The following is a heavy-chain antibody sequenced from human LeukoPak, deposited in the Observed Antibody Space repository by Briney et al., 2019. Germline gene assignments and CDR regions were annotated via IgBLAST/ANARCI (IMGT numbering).Heavy chain of an antibody. CDR2: INHSGST. J-gene: IGHJ6*02. CDR3: ARLYSSSYYYYYYGMDV. V-gene: IGHV4-34*01. CDR1: GGSFSGYY. D-gene: IGHD6-6*01. Sequence: SETLSLTCAVYGGSFSGYYWSWIRQPPGKGLEWIGEINHSGSTNYNPSLKSRVTISVDTSKNQFSLKLSSVTAADTAVYYCARLYSSSYYYYYYGMDVWGQGTTVTVSS.